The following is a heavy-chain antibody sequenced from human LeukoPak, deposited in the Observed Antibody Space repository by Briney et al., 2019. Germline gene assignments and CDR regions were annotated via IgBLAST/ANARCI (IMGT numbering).Heavy chain of an antibody. CDR3: ARGVEIRAFYYFDY. CDR1: GGSISSYY. V-gene: IGHV4-59*08. CDR2: VYYSGST. Sequence: PSETLSLTCTVSGGSISSYYWSWIRQPPGKGLEWIGYVYYSGSTNYNPSLKSRVTISVNTSKNQFSLKLSSVTAADTAVYYCARGVEIRAFYYFDYWGQGTLVTVSS. J-gene: IGHJ4*02. D-gene: IGHD5-24*01.